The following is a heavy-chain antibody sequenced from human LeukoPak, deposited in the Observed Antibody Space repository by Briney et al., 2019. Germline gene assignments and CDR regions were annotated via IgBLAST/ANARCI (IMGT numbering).Heavy chain of an antibody. Sequence: ASVKVSCKASGYTFTGYYMHWGRHAPGQGLEWMGWINPNSGGTSYAQKCQGRVTMTRDTSISTAYMELSRLRSDDTAVYYCATGSGSYHPYYYYYYMDVWGKGTTVTISS. CDR3: ATGSGSYHPYYYYYYMDV. CDR1: GYTFTGYY. CDR2: INPNSGGT. V-gene: IGHV1-2*02. D-gene: IGHD3-10*01. J-gene: IGHJ6*03.